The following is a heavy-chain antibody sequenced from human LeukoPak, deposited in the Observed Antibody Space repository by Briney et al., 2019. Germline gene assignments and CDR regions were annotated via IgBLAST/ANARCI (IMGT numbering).Heavy chain of an antibody. D-gene: IGHD5-12*01. CDR3: ARGKYGGYFIDY. J-gene: IGHJ4*02. CDR1: GFTFSSYG. CDR2: IRYDGSNK. Sequence: PGGSLRLSCAASGFTFSSYGMHWVRQAPGKGLEWVASIRYDGSNKYYADSVKGRFTVSRDNAKNTVYLQMNSLRAEDTAVYYCARGKYGGYFIDYWGQGTLVTVSS. V-gene: IGHV3-30*02.